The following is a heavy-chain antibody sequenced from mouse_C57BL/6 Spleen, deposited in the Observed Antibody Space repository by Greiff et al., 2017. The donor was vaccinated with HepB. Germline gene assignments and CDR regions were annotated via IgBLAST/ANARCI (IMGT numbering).Heavy chain of an antibody. CDR3: ARSGYDYDGGFAY. CDR1: GYAFSSYW. J-gene: IGHJ3*01. V-gene: IGHV1-80*01. D-gene: IGHD2-4*01. Sequence: VQLQQSGAELVKPGASVKISCKASGYAFSSYWMNWVKQRPGKGLEWIGQIYPGDGDTNYNGKFKGKATLTADKSSSTAYMQLSSLTSEDSAVYFCARSGYDYDGGFAYWGQGTLVTVSA. CDR2: IYPGDGDT.